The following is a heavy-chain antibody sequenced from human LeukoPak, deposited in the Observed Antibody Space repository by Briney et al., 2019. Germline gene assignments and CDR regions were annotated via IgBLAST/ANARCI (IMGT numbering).Heavy chain of an antibody. V-gene: IGHV3-23*01. D-gene: IGHD2-8*01. CDR3: AKVGGCTNGVCSPLDYFDY. CDR2: ISGSGGST. J-gene: IGHJ4*02. Sequence: GGSLRLSCAASGFTFSSYAMSWVRQAPGKGLEWVSAISGSGGSTYYADSVKGRFTISRDNSKNTLYPQMNSLRAEDTAVYYCAKVGGCTNGVCSPLDYFDYWGQGTLVTVSS. CDR1: GFTFSSYA.